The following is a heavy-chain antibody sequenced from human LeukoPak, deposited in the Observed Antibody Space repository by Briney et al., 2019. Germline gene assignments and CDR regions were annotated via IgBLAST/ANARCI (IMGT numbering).Heavy chain of an antibody. J-gene: IGHJ4*02. Sequence: GGSLRLSCAASGFTFSSYSMNWVRQAPGKGLEWVSVISRGGDDIYYAESVKGRVTISRDNSKNTLFLQMNSLRTEDTAVYYCAKSSTPTSCRNLDFWGQGTLATVSS. CDR2: ISRGGDDI. CDR1: GFTFSSYS. D-gene: IGHD1-14*01. V-gene: IGHV3-23*01. CDR3: AKSSTPTSCRNLDF.